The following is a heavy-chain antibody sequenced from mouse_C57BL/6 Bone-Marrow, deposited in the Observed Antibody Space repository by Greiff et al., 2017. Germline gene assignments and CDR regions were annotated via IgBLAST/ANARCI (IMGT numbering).Heavy chain of an antibody. CDR1: GYTFTSYW. V-gene: IGHV1-52*01. J-gene: IGHJ2*01. Sequence: VQLQQPGAELVRPGSSVKLSCKASGYTFTSYWMHWVKQRPIQGLEWIGNIDPSDSETHYNQRFKDRATLTVDKSSSTAYMQLSSLTSEDSAVYCCAVHYGSSSYYFDYWGQGTTLTVSS. D-gene: IGHD1-1*01. CDR3: AVHYGSSSYYFDY. CDR2: IDPSDSET.